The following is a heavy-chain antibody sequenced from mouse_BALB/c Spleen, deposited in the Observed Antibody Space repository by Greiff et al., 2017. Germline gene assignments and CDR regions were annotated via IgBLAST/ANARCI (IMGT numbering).Heavy chain of an antibody. D-gene: IGHD1-1*01. J-gene: IGHJ3*01. Sequence: DAGGGLVQPKGSLKLSCAASGFTFNTYAMNWVRQAPGKGLEWVARIRSKSNNYATYYADSVKDRFTISRDDSQSMLYLQMNNLKTEDTATYYCVRHPPFITTVVAGGQGTLVTVSA. V-gene: IGHV10-1*02. CDR2: IRSKSNNYAT. CDR1: GFTFNTYA. CDR3: VRHPPFITTVVA.